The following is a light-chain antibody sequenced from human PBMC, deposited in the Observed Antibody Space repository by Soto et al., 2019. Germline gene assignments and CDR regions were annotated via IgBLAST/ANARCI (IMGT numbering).Light chain of an antibody. CDR2: DAS. J-gene: IGKJ1*01. Sequence: LSAGETATLXCSASHSVSSTFVAWYQQPPGQAPTLLIDDASNRATGIPDRFSGSASGTDFTLPSSRLEPEDFAVYSCQQYSSSPRTFGQGTKVDI. CDR1: HSVSSTF. V-gene: IGKV3-20*01. CDR3: QQYSSSPRT.